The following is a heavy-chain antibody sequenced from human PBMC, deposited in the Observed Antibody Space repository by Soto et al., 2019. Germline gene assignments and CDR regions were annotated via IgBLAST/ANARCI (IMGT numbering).Heavy chain of an antibody. J-gene: IGHJ6*02. Sequence: ASVKVSCKASGGTFSSYAISWVRQAPGQGLEWMGGIIPIFGTANYAQKFQGRVTITADESTSTAYMELSSLRSEDTAVYYCASSLVVPAAMGYYYYYYGMDVWGQGTTVTVSS. D-gene: IGHD2-2*01. CDR3: ASSLVVPAAMGYYYYYYGMDV. V-gene: IGHV1-69*13. CDR1: GGTFSSYA. CDR2: IIPIFGTA.